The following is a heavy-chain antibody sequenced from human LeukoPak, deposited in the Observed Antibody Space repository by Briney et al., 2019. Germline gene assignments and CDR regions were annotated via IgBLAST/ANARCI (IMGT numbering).Heavy chain of an antibody. CDR1: GFSFSSYW. J-gene: IGHJ4*02. CDR2: IKTDGSSA. CDR3: VRDFRSADY. V-gene: IGHV3-74*01. Sequence: GGSLRLSCAASGFSFSSYWMHWVRQAPGKGLVWVSRIKTDGSSATYADSVKGRFTISRDNARNTVYLQMNSLRVEDTAVYYCVRDFRSADYWGQGILVTVYS.